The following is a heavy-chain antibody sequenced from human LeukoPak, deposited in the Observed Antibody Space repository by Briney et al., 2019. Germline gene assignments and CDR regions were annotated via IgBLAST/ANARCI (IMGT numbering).Heavy chain of an antibody. CDR2: IDPIDLST. Sequence: GESLKISCEVFGYSFNAFWITWMRQTPGKGLEWMGKIDPIDLSTEYSPSSQGHVTMSVDESVSTAYLQWSSLKASDTAMYYCARVRGAGTYQADYWGQGTQVIVSS. CDR1: GYSFNAFW. D-gene: IGHD3-10*01. CDR3: ARVRGAGTYQADY. J-gene: IGHJ4*02. V-gene: IGHV5-10-1*01.